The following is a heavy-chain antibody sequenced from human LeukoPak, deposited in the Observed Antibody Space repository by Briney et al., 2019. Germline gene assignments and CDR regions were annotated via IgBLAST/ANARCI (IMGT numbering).Heavy chain of an antibody. J-gene: IGHJ4*02. V-gene: IGHV3-30-3*01. Sequence: GGSLRLSCAASGFTFSSYAMSWVRQAPGKGLEWVAVISYDGSNKYYADSVKGRFTISRDNSKNTLYLQMNSLRAEDTAVYYCARDGWDGWELLHHFHYFDYWGQGTLVTVSS. CDR3: ARDGWDGWELLHHFHYFDY. CDR2: ISYDGSNK. CDR1: GFTFSSYA. D-gene: IGHD1-26*01.